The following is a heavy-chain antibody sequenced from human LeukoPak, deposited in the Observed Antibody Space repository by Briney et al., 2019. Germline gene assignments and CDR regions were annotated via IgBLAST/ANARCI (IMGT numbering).Heavy chain of an antibody. J-gene: IGHJ4*02. CDR1: GFTFNTSW. V-gene: IGHV3-7*01. D-gene: IGHD6-13*01. CDR3: ARGSSSWQGFVIDY. CDR2: IKQDGSEK. Sequence: GGPLRLSCAASGFTFNTSWKTWVRQAPGKGREVVVNIKQDGSEKFYVDSVQRSFTISRDNAENSLYLQMNSLRAEDRCVYYCARGSSSWQGFVIDYWGQGTMVTVCS.